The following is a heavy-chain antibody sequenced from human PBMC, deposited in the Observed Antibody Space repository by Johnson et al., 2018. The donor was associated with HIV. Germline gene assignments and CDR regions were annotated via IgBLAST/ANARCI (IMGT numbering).Heavy chain of an antibody. V-gene: IGHV3-30*02. CDR1: GFTFSNYG. CDR2: IRYDGNNK. CDR3: AKGRERRQWLVQYDAFDI. D-gene: IGHD6-19*01. Sequence: QVKLVESGGGVVQPGGSLRLSCTASGFTFSNYGMHWVRQAPGKGLEWVAFIRYDGNNKYYADSVKGRFTISRDKSKNTLYLQMISLRAEDTAEYYCAKGRERRQWLVQYDAFDIWGQGTMVTVSS. J-gene: IGHJ3*02.